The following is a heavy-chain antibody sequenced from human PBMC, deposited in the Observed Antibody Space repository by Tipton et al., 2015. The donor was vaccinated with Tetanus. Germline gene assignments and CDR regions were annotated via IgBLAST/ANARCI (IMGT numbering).Heavy chain of an antibody. D-gene: IGHD1-26*01. Sequence: LGLSCTVSGGSINPYYWSWIRQPPGKGLEWIGNVYSSGSTYYNPSLKGRVTISVDTSTTQFSLRLNSVTAADTAIYYCARDHRLSASYAGWFDPWGQGTLVTVSS. CDR1: GGSINPYY. V-gene: IGHV4-59*01. CDR2: VYSSGST. J-gene: IGHJ5*02. CDR3: ARDHRLSASYAGWFDP.